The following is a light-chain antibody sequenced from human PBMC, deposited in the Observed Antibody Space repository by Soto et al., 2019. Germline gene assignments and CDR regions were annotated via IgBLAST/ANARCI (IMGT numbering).Light chain of an antibody. CDR1: ESISTW. CDR3: PQHNGQPLT. CDR2: DAS. V-gene: IGKV1-5*01. J-gene: IGKJ4*01. Sequence: DIVLTQSPCPLSVSLGDSVTVTCRASESISTWLAWYQQKPGRAPKLLIYDASNLESGVPSRFSGSSSGTEFTLTISSLQPEDFATYCCPQHNGQPLTFGGGTKVDIK.